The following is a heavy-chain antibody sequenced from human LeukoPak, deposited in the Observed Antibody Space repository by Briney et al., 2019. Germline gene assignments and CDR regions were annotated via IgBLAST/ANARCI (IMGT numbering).Heavy chain of an antibody. CDR2: IKQVGSEK. D-gene: IGHD2-2*01. V-gene: IGHV3-7*04. Sequence: PGGSLRLSCAVSRFTFSNYWMSWVRQAPGKGLEWVANIKQVGSEKYYVDSVKGRFTISRDNAKNSLYLQMNSLRAEDRAVYYCARDRCSSTSCFIDYWGQGTLVTVSS. CDR3: ARDRCSSTSCFIDY. CDR1: RFTFSNYW. J-gene: IGHJ4*02.